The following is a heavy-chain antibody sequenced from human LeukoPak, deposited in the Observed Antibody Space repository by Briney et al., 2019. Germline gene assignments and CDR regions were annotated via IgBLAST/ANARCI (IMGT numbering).Heavy chain of an antibody. CDR1: GFTFSSYG. V-gene: IGHV3-30*18. CDR3: AKEQWLVLIH. J-gene: IGHJ4*02. CDR2: ISYDGSNK. D-gene: IGHD6-19*01. Sequence: GSLRLSCAASGFTFSSYGMHWVRQAPGKGLEWVAVISYDGSNKYYADSVKGRFTISRDNSKNTLYLQMNSLRAEDTVVYYCAKEQWLVLIHWGQGTLVTVSS.